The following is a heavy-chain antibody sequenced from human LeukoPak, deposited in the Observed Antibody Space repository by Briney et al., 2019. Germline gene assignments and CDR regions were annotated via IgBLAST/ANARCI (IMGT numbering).Heavy chain of an antibody. V-gene: IGHV4-61*10. CDR3: ARVSGYDWESFYDY. CDR2: IYYSGST. CDR1: GGSISSGSYY. D-gene: IGHD5-12*01. Sequence: PSETLSLTCTVSGGSISSGSYYWSWIRRPAGKGLEWIGYIYYSGSTNYNPSLKSRVTISVDTSKNQFSLKLSSVTAADTAMYYCARVSGYDWESFYDYWGQGSLVTVSS. J-gene: IGHJ4*02.